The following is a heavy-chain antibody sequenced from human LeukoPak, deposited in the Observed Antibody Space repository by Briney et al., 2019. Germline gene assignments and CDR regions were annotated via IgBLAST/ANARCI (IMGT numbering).Heavy chain of an antibody. J-gene: IGHJ4*02. CDR2: INPSGGST. CDR1: GYTFTSYY. CDR3: AREDLALLTGYRGFDY. Sequence: GASVKVSCKASGYTFTSYYMHWVRQAPGQGLEWMGIINPSGGSTSYAQKFQGRVTMTRDMSTSTVYMELSSLRSGDTAVYYCAREDLALLTGYRGFDYWGQGTLVTVSS. V-gene: IGHV1-46*01. D-gene: IGHD3-9*01.